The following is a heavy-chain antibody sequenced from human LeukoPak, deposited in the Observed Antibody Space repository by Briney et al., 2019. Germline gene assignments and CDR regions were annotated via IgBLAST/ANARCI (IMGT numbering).Heavy chain of an antibody. Sequence: GGSLRLSCGASGITFSSYSMNWVRQAPGKGLEWVSYISSSGSTKYYADSVKGRFTISRDNARNSLYLQMNSLRAEDTAVYFCARGGLSTMGYWGQGTLVTVSS. J-gene: IGHJ4*02. CDR3: ARGGLSTMGY. D-gene: IGHD4/OR15-4a*01. CDR1: GITFSSYS. CDR2: ISSSGSTK. V-gene: IGHV3-48*01.